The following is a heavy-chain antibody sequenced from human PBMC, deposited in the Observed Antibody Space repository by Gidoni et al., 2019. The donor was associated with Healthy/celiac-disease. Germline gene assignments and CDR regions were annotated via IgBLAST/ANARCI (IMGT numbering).Heavy chain of an antibody. CDR2: ISYDGSNK. J-gene: IGHJ3*02. CDR3: ARSTGLGRWLQLDAFDI. V-gene: IGHV3-30-3*01. D-gene: IGHD5-12*01. Sequence: QVQLVASGGGVVQPGRSLRLSCAASGFTFSSYAMHWVRQAPGKGLEWVAVISYDGSNKYYADSVKGRFTISRDNSKNTLYLQMNSLRAEDTAVYYCARSTGLGRWLQLDAFDIWGQGTMVTVSS. CDR1: GFTFSSYA.